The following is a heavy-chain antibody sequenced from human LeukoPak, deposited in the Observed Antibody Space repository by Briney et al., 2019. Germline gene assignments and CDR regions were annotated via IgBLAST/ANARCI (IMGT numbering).Heavy chain of an antibody. CDR2: IKQDGSEK. Sequence: GGSLRLSCAASGFTFSGYWMSWVRQAPGKGLEWVANIKQDGSEKYYVDSVKGRFTISRDNAKNSLYLQMNSLRAEDTAVYYCARGRDAFDIWGQGTMVTVSS. J-gene: IGHJ3*02. V-gene: IGHV3-7*04. CDR3: ARGRDAFDI. CDR1: GFTFSGYW.